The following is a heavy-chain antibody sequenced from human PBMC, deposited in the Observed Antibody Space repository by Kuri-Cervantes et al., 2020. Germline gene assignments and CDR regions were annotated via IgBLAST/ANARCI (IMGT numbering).Heavy chain of an antibody. CDR1: GFAFDDYA. Sequence: SLKISWAASGFAFDDYAMHWVRQAPGKGLEWVSGISWNSGSIGYADSVKGRFTISRDNAKNSLYLQMNSLRAEDTAVYYCARALYGSGSQFDYWGQGTLVTVSS. D-gene: IGHD3-10*01. CDR3: ARALYGSGSQFDY. J-gene: IGHJ4*02. V-gene: IGHV3-9*01. CDR2: ISWNSGSI.